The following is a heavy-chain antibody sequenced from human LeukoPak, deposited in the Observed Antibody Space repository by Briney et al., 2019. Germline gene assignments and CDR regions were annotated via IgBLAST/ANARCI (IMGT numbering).Heavy chain of an antibody. V-gene: IGHV1-3*01. J-gene: IGHJ4*02. CDR1: GYTFTSYA. CDR2: INAGNGNT. CDR3: ARVGDYDILTGYHRGNFDY. Sequence: ASVKVSCKASGYTFTSYAMHWVRQAPGQRLEWMGWINAGNGNTKYSQKFQGRVTITRDTSASTAYMELSSLRSEDTAVYYCARVGDYDILTGYHRGNFDYWGQGTLVTVSS. D-gene: IGHD3-9*01.